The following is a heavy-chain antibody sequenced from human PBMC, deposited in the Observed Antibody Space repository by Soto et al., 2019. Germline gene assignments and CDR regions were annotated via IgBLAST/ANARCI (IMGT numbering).Heavy chain of an antibody. V-gene: IGHV3-21*01. CDR2: ISSSTTFI. Sequence: PCRSNRLSCAASGFSFSSYGMNWVRQTPGRGLEWVSSISSSTTFIYYADSVMGRFTISRDNAKNSLYLQMNSLRAEDTAVYYCARDTWGFDSWGLGTLVTVSS. CDR1: GFSFSSYG. D-gene: IGHD3-16*01. J-gene: IGHJ4*02. CDR3: ARDTWGFDS.